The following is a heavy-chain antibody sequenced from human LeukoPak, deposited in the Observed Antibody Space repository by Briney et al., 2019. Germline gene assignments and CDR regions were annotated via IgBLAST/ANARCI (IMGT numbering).Heavy chain of an antibody. V-gene: IGHV3-23*01. CDR3: ARDRVGATARFDY. D-gene: IGHD1-26*01. J-gene: IGHJ4*02. CDR1: GFTFSSYA. CDR2: ISGSGGST. Sequence: GGSLRLSCAASGFTFSSYAMSWVRQAPGKGLEWVSAISGSGGSTYYADSVKGRFTISRDNSKNTLYLQMNSLRAEDTAVYYCARDRVGATARFDYWGQGTLVTVSS.